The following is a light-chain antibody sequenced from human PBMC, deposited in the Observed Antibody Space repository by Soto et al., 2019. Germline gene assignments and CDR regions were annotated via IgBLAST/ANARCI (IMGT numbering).Light chain of an antibody. CDR1: QSITSH. CDR3: QQSHSAPLT. CDR2: AAS. V-gene: IGKV1-39*01. J-gene: IGKJ4*01. Sequence: QMTQSPSSLFASVGDRVTITCRSSQSITSHLNWYQQKVGQSPKLLIYAASTLQSGVPPRFSGSGSGTELPLTIRGLQREDFATYSCQQSHSAPLTFGGGTKVEIK.